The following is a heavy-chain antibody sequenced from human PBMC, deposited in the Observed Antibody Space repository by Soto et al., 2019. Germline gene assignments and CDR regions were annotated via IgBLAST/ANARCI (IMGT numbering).Heavy chain of an antibody. D-gene: IGHD2-15*01. Sequence: GGSLRLSCAASEFTLSTYSMNWVRQAPGEGLEWVSLIGSSTTYTYYADSVKGRFTISRDNAKNSLYLQMNSLRAEDTAVYYCARDRRVDGYFYYGMDVWGQGTTVTVSS. CDR2: IGSSTTYT. V-gene: IGHV3-21*05. CDR1: EFTLSTYS. J-gene: IGHJ6*02. CDR3: ARDRRVDGYFYYGMDV.